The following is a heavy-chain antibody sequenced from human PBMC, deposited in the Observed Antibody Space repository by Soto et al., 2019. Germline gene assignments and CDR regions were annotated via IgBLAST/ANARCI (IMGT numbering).Heavy chain of an antibody. D-gene: IGHD3-10*01. CDR1: GFTFSTYA. V-gene: IGHV3-30-3*01. CDR3: ARDESLYGQGAYYDH. Sequence: QVRLVESGGGAVQPGDSLRLSCDASGFTFSTYALHWVRQAPGKGLEWVACISYTGANQYYADAVKVRFTVSIDKSKNKAALQMTSLKPKDATVYYCARDESLYGQGAYYDHWGQGTLVTVSS. J-gene: IGHJ4*02. CDR2: ISYTGANQ.